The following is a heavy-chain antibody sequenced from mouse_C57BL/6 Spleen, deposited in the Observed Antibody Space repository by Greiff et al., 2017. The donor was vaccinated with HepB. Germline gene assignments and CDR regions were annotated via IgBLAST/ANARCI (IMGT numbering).Heavy chain of an antibody. Sequence: QVQLQQSGAELARPGSSVKMSCKASGYTFTSYTMHWVKQRPGQGLEWIGYINPSSGYTKYNQKFKDKATLTADKSSSTAYMQLSSLTSEDSAVYYCARNWDFYYFDYWGQGTTLTVSS. CDR3: ARNWDFYYFDY. CDR2: INPSSGYT. V-gene: IGHV1-4*01. J-gene: IGHJ2*01. D-gene: IGHD4-1*01. CDR1: GYTFTSYT.